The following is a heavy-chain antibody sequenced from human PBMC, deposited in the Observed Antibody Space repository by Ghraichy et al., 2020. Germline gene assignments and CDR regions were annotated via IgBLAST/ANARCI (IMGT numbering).Heavy chain of an antibody. D-gene: IGHD3-22*01. CDR2: IYYRGST. J-gene: IGHJ4*02. Sequence: SETLSLTCIVSGGSISSSNYYWGWIRQPPGKGLEWIGSIYYRGSTYYNPSLKSRVTISVDTSKNQFSLKLSSVTAADTAVYYCARQYYYDPTGPTDYWGQGTLVTVSS. CDR1: GGSISSSNYY. V-gene: IGHV4-39*01. CDR3: ARQYYYDPTGPTDY.